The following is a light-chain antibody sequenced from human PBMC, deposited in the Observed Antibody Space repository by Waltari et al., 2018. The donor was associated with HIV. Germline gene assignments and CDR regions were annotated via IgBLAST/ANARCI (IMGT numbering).Light chain of an antibody. CDR1: NNDLGSYAS. CDR3: SSFVDRDGFYVL. V-gene: IGLV2-8*01. J-gene: IGLJ2*01. Sequence: QSALTQHPSASGSPGPSVTLSCTGSNNDLGSYASVSWYQLHPGTAPNLVISEVTKRPSGVSDRFSGSKSANTAFLTVSGLQAEDEAYYYCSSFVDRDGFYVLFGGGTRLTVL. CDR2: EVT.